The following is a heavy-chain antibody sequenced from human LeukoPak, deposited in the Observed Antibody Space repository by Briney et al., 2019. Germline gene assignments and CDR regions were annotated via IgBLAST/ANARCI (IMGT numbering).Heavy chain of an antibody. D-gene: IGHD2-15*01. V-gene: IGHV3-30*18. CDR3: AKDLKEDIVVVVAATPDY. CDR1: GFTFSSYG. CDR2: ISYDGSNK. J-gene: IGHJ4*02. Sequence: GGSLRLSCAASGFTFSSYGVHWVRQAPGKGLEWVAVISYDGSNKYYADSVKGRFTISRDNSKNTLYLQMNSLRAEDTAVYYCAKDLKEDIVVVVAATPDYWGQGTLVTVSS.